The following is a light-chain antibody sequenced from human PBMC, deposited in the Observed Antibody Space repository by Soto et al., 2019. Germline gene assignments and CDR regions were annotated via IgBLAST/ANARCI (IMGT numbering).Light chain of an antibody. Sequence: ASVGDIVTITCRASQSISSYLNWYQQKPGKAPKLLIYAASTLQSGVPSRFSGSGSGTDFTLTISSLQPEDFATYFCQQLNSYPITFGQGTRLEIK. CDR2: AAS. V-gene: IGKV1-9*01. CDR1: QSISSY. J-gene: IGKJ5*01. CDR3: QQLNSYPIT.